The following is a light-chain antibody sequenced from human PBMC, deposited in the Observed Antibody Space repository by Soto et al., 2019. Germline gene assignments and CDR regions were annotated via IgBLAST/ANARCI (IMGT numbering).Light chain of an antibody. CDR1: SSDIGHYDY. CDR2: HVT. CDR3: CSLAPGHTYV. J-gene: IGLJ1*01. V-gene: IGLV2-14*03. Sequence: QSALTQPASVSGSPGQSITISCTGTSSDIGHYDYVSWYQQHPGKAPKLMIYHVTYRPAGVSNRYSGAESGTTASLTIAGLQADDEADYYCCSLAPGHTYVVGRGTKSPS.